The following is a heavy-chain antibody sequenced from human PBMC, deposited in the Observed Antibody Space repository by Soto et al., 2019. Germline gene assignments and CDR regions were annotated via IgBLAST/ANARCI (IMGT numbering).Heavy chain of an antibody. CDR3: AGDLSGSYYPHFDY. CDR1: GYTFTSYA. J-gene: IGHJ4*02. Sequence: ASVKVSCKASGYTFTSYAMHWVRQAPGQRLEWMGWINAGNGNTKYSQKFQGRVTITRDTSASTAYMELSSLRSEDTAVYYCAGDLSGSYYPHFDYWGQGTLVTVSS. CDR2: INAGNGNT. D-gene: IGHD1-26*01. V-gene: IGHV1-3*01.